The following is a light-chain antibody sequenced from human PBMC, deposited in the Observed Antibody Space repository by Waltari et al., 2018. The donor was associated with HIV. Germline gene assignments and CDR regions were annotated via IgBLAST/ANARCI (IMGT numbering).Light chain of an antibody. J-gene: IGLJ1*01. CDR3: AVWDDSLRGSV. CDR1: SSNIGNNY. CDR2: GNN. V-gene: IGLV1-47*01. Sequence: QSVLTQPPSVSGTPGQRVSISCSGSSSNIGNNYVYWYQQLPGTAPKLLIHGNNRRPSVVPGRCSASKSGTSGSRAIGGRRYEDEADYYCAVWDDSLRGSVFGTGTELTVL.